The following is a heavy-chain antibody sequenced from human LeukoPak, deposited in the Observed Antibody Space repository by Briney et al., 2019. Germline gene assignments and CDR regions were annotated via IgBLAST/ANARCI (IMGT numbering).Heavy chain of an antibody. Sequence: PSQTLSLTCGVYGGSFSGYHWSWIRQPPGKGLEWIGYIYTSGSTNYNPSLKSRVTISVDTSKNEFSLKLSSVTAADTAVYYCARHEGHYDFWSGWQTVWFDPWGQGTLVTVSS. J-gene: IGHJ5*02. CDR1: GGSFSGYH. CDR2: IYTSGST. D-gene: IGHD3-3*01. V-gene: IGHV4-4*09. CDR3: ARHEGHYDFWSGWQTVWFDP.